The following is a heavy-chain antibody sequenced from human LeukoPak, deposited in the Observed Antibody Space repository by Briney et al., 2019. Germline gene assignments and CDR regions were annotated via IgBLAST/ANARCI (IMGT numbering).Heavy chain of an antibody. V-gene: IGHV3-21*04. D-gene: IGHD1-26*01. CDR2: INSDSNYI. J-gene: IGHJ4*02. CDR1: GFTFSSYS. Sequence: GGSLRLSCAASGFTFSSYSMNWVRQAPGKGLEWVSSINSDSNYIYYADSVKGRFTISRDAKNSVYLQMNSLRAEDTAVYYCAKNGVGGTWGNYFDYWGQGTLVTVSS. CDR3: AKNGVGGTWGNYFDY.